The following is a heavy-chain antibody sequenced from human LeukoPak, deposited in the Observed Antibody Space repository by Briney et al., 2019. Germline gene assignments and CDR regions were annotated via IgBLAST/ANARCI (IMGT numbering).Heavy chain of an antibody. D-gene: IGHD3-10*01. J-gene: IGHJ6*02. CDR2: IYYTGST. V-gene: IGHV4-39*01. CDR3: ARHFPPGNMDV. CDR1: GGSITNNNYY. Sequence: PSETLSLACTVSGGSITNNNYYWAWIRQPPGEGLEWIGSIYYTGSTYDHPSLKSRVTISEDTSKRQFSLRLSSVTAADTAVYYWARHFPPGNMDVWGQGTTVTVSS.